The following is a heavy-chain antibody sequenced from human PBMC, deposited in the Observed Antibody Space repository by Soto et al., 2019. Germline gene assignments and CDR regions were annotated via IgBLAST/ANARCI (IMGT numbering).Heavy chain of an antibody. Sequence: SETLSLTCTVSGGSISSGGYYWSWIRQHPGKGLEWIGYIYYSGSTYYNPSLKSRVTISVDTSKNQFSLKLSSVTAADTAVYYCADRTAMVNHDAFDIWGQGTMVTVSS. V-gene: IGHV4-31*03. J-gene: IGHJ3*02. CDR2: IYYSGST. CDR1: GGSISSGGYY. D-gene: IGHD5-18*01. CDR3: ADRTAMVNHDAFDI.